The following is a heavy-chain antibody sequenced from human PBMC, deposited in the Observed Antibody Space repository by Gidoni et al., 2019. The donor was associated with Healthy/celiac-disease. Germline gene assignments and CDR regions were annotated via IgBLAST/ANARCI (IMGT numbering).Heavy chain of an antibody. V-gene: IGHV3-20*04. Sequence: VQLVASGGGVVRPGGSLRLPCAASGFTFDEYGMSWVRQAPGQGLEWVSGINWNGGSTGYADSVKGRFTISRDNAKNSLYLQMNSLRAEDTALYYCAREIEMLGIAAASDAFDIWGQGTMVTVSS. J-gene: IGHJ3*02. CDR1: GFTFDEYG. CDR3: AREIEMLGIAAASDAFDI. D-gene: IGHD6-13*01. CDR2: INWNGGST.